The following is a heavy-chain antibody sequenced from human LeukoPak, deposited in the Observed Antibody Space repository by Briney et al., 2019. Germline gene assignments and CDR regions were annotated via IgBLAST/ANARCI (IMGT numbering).Heavy chain of an antibody. CDR3: AKSGYNRFDY. Sequence: TGGSLRLSCAASGFTFSTYNMNWVRQAPGKGLEWVSSISSCSSYIYNADSVKGRFTISRDNAKNSLYLQMNSLRADDTAVYYCAKSGYNRFDYWGQGTLVTVSS. D-gene: IGHD5-24*01. J-gene: IGHJ4*02. CDR2: ISSCSSYI. CDR1: GFTFSTYN. V-gene: IGHV3-21*04.